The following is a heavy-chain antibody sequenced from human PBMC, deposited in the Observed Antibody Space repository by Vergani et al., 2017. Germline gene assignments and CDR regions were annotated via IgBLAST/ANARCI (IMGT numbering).Heavy chain of an antibody. J-gene: IGHJ4*02. V-gene: IGHV4-61*02. CDR3: ARRSGIVYDIFSGTQYFFDF. CDR1: GGSISSGSYY. CDR2: IYRTGRT. Sequence: QVQLQESGPGLVKPSQTLSLTCTVSGGSISSGSYYWNWIRQPAGKGLEWIGRIYRTGRTHFNPSLKSRVTISVDTSNNHFSLRLNSLTAADAAVYYCARRSGIVYDIFSGTQYFFDFWGQGTLVTVSS. D-gene: IGHD3-9*01.